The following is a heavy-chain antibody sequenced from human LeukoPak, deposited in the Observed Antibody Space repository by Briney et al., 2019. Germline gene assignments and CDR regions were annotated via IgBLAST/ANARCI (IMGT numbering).Heavy chain of an antibody. CDR2: IYYSGST. Sequence: RSETLSLTCTVSGASMTGYYWTWIRQPPGKGLEWIGYIYYSGSTSYNPSLKSRVTISLDTSKNQFSLKRTSVTAADTAVYYCARYQLPDYWGPGTLVTVSS. CDR3: ARYQLPDY. CDR1: GASMTGYY. D-gene: IGHD2-2*01. V-gene: IGHV4-59*01. J-gene: IGHJ4*02.